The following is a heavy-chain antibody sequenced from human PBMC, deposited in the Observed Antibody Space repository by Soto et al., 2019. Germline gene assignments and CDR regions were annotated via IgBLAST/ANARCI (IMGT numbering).Heavy chain of an antibody. CDR1: GFSLTTSGVG. Sequence: QITLNESGPTQVKPRQTLTLTCTFSGFSLTTSGVGVGWIRQSPGKAPEWLALIYWDDDMRYSPSLKSRLTLTKDTSKNQVVLTMADLDPADTATYYCAHRVLRTVFGLVTTTAIYFDFWGQGTPVAVSS. CDR2: IYWDDDM. V-gene: IGHV2-5*02. J-gene: IGHJ4*02. CDR3: AHRVLRTVFGLVTTTAIYFDF. D-gene: IGHD3-3*01.